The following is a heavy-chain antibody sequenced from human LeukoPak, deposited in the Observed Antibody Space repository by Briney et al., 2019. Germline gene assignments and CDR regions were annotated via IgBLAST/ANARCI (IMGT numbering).Heavy chain of an antibody. V-gene: IGHV3-30*04. CDR1: GFTFSSYA. CDR2: ISYDGSNK. D-gene: IGHD1-7*01. CDR3: ARERGKLPLNYFDY. J-gene: IGHJ4*02. Sequence: GRSLRLSCAASGFTFSSYAMHWVRQAPGKGLEWVAVISYDGSNKYYADSVKGRFTISRDNSKNTLYLQMNSLRAEDTAVYYCARERGKLPLNYFDYWGQGTLVTVSS.